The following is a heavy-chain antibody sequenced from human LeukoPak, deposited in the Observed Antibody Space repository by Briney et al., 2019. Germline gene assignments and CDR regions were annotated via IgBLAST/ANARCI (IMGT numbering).Heavy chain of an antibody. Sequence: GASVKVSCKVSGYSLTELSMHWVRQAPGKGLEWMGGFDPGNGKTIFTKNFQGRVTMTDDTSTDTAYMELSSLRSEDTAVYYCTGGTFYRLLDYWGQGTLVTVSS. J-gene: IGHJ4*02. CDR3: TGGTFYRLLDY. CDR2: FDPGNGKT. V-gene: IGHV1-24*01. D-gene: IGHD2/OR15-2a*01. CDR1: GYSLTELS.